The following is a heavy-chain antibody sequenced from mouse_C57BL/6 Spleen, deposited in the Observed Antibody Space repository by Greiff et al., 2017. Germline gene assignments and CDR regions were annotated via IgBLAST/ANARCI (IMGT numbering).Heavy chain of an antibody. CDR2: MYPGDGDT. V-gene: IGHV1-82*01. Sequence: VQLQQSGPELVKPGASVKISCKASGYAFSSSWMHWVKQRPGKGLEWIGRMYPGDGDTNYNGKFKGKATLTADKSSSTAYMQLSSLTSEDSAVYFCANDGGYAMDYWGQGTSVTVSS. CDR3: ANDGGYAMDY. J-gene: IGHJ4*01. D-gene: IGHD1-2*01. CDR1: GYAFSSSW.